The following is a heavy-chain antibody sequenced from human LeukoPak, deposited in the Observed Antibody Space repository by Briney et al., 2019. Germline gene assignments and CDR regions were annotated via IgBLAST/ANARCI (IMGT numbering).Heavy chain of an antibody. J-gene: IGHJ4*02. CDR2: INPNSGGT. CDR1: GYTFTGYY. D-gene: IGHD1-26*01. Sequence: ASVNVSCKASGYTFTGYYMHWVRQAPGQGLEWMGWINPNSGGTNYAQKFQGRVTMTRDTSISTAYMELSRLRSDDTAVYYCARCDSGSYYLLGYWGQGTLVTVSS. V-gene: IGHV1-2*02. CDR3: ARCDSGSYYLLGY.